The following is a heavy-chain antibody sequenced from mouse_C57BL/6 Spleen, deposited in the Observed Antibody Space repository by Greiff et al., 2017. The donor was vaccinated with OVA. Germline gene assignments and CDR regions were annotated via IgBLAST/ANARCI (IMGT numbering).Heavy chain of an antibody. V-gene: IGHV1-18*01. CDR1: GYTFTDYN. J-gene: IGHJ1*03. CDR2: INPNNGGT. Sequence: EVQLQQSGPELVKPGASVKIPCKASGYTFTDYNMDWVKQSHGKSLEWIGDINPNNGGTIYNQKFKGKATLTVDKSSSTAYMEHRSLTSEDTAVYYCARGGYDGSRTEYFEVWGTGTTVTVAS. CDR3: ARGGYDGSRTEYFEV. D-gene: IGHD1-1*01.